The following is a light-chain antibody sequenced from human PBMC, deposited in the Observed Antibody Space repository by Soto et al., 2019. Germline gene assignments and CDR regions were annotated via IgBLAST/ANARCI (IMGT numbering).Light chain of an antibody. CDR1: QSVSSY. V-gene: IGKV3-15*01. J-gene: IGKJ5*01. CDR3: QQYNNWPPIT. CDR2: GAS. Sequence: IVLTQSPATLSVSPVERSTLSCSSSQSVSSYLAWYQQKPGQAPRLLIYGASTRATGIPARFSGSGSGTEFTLTISSLQSEDFAVYYCQQYNNWPPITFGQGTRLETK.